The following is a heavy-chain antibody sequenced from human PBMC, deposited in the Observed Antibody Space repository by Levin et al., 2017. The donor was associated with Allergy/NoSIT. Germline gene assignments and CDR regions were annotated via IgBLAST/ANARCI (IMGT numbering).Heavy chain of an antibody. D-gene: IGHD2-15*01. Sequence: GGSLRLSCAASGFTVSRHYMSWVRQAPGKGLEWVSVIYSDGSPYYADSVKGRFTISRDNSKNTVYLQMNSLRVEDTAVYYCARDGCSGGNCYVWYFDLWGRGTLVSVSS. CDR1: GFTVSRHY. J-gene: IGHJ2*01. CDR3: ARDGCSGGNCYVWYFDL. V-gene: IGHV3-66*01. CDR2: IYSDGSP.